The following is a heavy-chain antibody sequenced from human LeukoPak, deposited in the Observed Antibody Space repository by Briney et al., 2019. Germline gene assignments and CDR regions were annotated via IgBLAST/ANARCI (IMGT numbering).Heavy chain of an antibody. J-gene: IGHJ4*02. D-gene: IGHD1-26*01. V-gene: IGHV4-39*07. CDR1: GGSISSSSYY. CDR3: ARLVGVRDY. Sequence: SETLSLTCTVSGGSISSSSYYWGWIRQPPGKGLEWIGSIYYSGSTYYNPSLKSRVTISVDTSKNQFSLKLSSVTAADTAVYYCARLVGVRDYWGQGTLVTVSS. CDR2: IYYSGST.